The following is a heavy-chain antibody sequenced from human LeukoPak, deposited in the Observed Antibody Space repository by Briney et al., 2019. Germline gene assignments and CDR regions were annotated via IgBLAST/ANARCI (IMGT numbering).Heavy chain of an antibody. CDR2: IKQDGSDK. J-gene: IGHJ3*02. CDR1: GFPFSNYW. D-gene: IGHD2-2*01. Sequence: GGSLRLSCEASGFPFSNYWMTWVRQSPGKGLEWVANIKQDGSDKYYMDSVKGRFTISRDNAKNTLYLQMNSLRAEDTAVYYCARDKLDGCSSTSCPLPNAFDIWGQGTMVTVSS. V-gene: IGHV3-7*01. CDR3: ARDKLDGCSSTSCPLPNAFDI.